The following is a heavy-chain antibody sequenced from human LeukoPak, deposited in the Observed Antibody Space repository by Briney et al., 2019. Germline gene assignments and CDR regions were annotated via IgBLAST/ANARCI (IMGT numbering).Heavy chain of an antibody. CDR3: ARVGHYDILTGYYWSHAFDI. J-gene: IGHJ3*02. CDR2: INHSGST. Sequence: SETLSLTCAVYGGSFSGYYWSWIRQPPGKGLEWIGEINHSGSTNYNPSLKSRVTISVDKSKNQFSLKLSSVTAADTAVYYCARVGHYDILTGYYWSHAFDIWGQGTMVTVSS. V-gene: IGHV4-34*01. D-gene: IGHD3-9*01. CDR1: GGSFSGYY.